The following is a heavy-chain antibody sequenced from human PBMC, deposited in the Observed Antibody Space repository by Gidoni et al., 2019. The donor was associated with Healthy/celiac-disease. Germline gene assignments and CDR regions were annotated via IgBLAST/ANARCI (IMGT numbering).Heavy chain of an antibody. V-gene: IGHV4-34*01. J-gene: IGHJ4*02. Sequence: QVQLQQWGAGLLKPSETLSLTCALYGGSFSGYYWSWIRQPPGKGLEWIGEINHSGSTNYNPSLKSRVTISVDTSKNQFSLKLSSVTAADTAVYYCARVSGGYYGSGDYWGQGTLVTVSS. D-gene: IGHD3-10*01. CDR2: INHSGST. CDR1: GGSFSGYY. CDR3: ARVSGGYYGSGDY.